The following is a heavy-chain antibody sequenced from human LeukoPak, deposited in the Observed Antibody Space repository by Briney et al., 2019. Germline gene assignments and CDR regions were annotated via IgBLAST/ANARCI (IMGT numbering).Heavy chain of an antibody. D-gene: IGHD2-2*01. CDR2: IYTSGST. V-gene: IGHV4-61*02. CDR1: GGSISSGSYY. J-gene: IGHJ4*02. CDR3: ARVNPVYCSSTSCYTFDY. Sequence: SETLSLTCTVSGGSISSGSYYWSWIRQPAGKGLEWIGRIYTSGSTNYNPSLKSRVTLSVDTSKNQFSLKLSSVTAADTAVYYCARVNPVYCSSTSCYTFDYWGQGTLVTVSS.